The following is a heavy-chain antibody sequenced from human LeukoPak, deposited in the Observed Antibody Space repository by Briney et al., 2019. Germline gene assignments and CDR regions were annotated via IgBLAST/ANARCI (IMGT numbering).Heavy chain of an antibody. Sequence: PGGSLRLSCAASGFNFRMYCMSWVRQAPGKGLEWVANIMQDGNDKYYVASVKGRFTISRDNAKNSLYLQLNSLRVEDTAVYYCASRIVGTPDYFDYWGQGTLVTASS. CDR3: ASRIVGTPDYFDY. CDR1: GFNFRMYC. D-gene: IGHD1-26*01. V-gene: IGHV3-7*01. CDR2: IMQDGNDK. J-gene: IGHJ4*02.